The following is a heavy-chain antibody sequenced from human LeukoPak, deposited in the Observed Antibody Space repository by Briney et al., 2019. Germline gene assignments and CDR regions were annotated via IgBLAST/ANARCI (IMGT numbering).Heavy chain of an antibody. CDR1: GFTFSDYY. CDR3: ATLIIVPDGMDV. V-gene: IGHV3-11*01. D-gene: IGHD2-21*01. Sequence: GGSLRLSCAASGFTFSDYYMSWIRQAPGKGLEWVSYISSSGSTIYYTDSVKGRFTISRDNAKNSLYLQMNSLRAEDTAVYYCATLIIVPDGMDVWGQGTTVTVSS. CDR2: ISSSGSTI. J-gene: IGHJ6*02.